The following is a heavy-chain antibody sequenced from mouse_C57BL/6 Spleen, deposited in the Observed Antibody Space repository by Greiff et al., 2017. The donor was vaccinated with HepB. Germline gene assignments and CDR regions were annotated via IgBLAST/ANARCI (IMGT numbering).Heavy chain of an antibody. CDR2: INPNNGGT. Sequence: VQLQQSGPELVKPGASVKIPCKASGYTFTDYHMDWVKQSHGKSLEWIGDINPNNGGTIYNQKFKGKATLTVDKSSSTAYMELRSLTSEDTAVYYCARRAAQANGFAYWGQGTLVTVSA. CDR3: ARRAAQANGFAY. CDR1: GYTFTDYH. V-gene: IGHV1-18*01. J-gene: IGHJ3*01. D-gene: IGHD3-2*02.